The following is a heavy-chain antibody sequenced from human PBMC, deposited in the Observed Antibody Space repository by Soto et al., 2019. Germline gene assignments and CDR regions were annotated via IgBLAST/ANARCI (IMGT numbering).Heavy chain of an antibody. Sequence: GALILSWAGSGFTLRKGVVSGGRQAPGKGLEWVANIKQDGSDTYYVDSVKGRFTISRDNAKNSLYLQMNSLRAEDTAVYYCATDLGTPMARHWGQGTLVTVSS. CDR1: GFTLRKGV. CDR2: IKQDGSDT. CDR3: ATDLGTPMARH. J-gene: IGHJ4*02. V-gene: IGHV3-7*04. D-gene: IGHD5-18*01.